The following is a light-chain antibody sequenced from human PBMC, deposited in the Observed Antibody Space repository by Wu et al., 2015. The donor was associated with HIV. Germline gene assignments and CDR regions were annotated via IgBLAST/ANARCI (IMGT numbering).Light chain of an antibody. CDR2: KAS. CDR3: QQYNSYSRGT. J-gene: IGKJ1*01. V-gene: IGKV1-5*03. Sequence: DIQMTQSPSTLSASIGDRVTITCRASQSINIWLAWYQQKPGKAPKLLIYKASILESGVPSRFSGSGSGTQFTLTINSLQPEDFATYYCQQYNSYSRGTFGQGTKVEIK. CDR1: QSINIW.